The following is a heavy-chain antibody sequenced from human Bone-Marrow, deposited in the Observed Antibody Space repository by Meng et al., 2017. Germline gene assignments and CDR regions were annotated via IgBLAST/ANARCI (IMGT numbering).Heavy chain of an antibody. CDR2: IHYSGST. J-gene: IGHJ5*02. D-gene: IGHD3-22*01. Sequence: QVQLQESGPGLVKPSPTLSLTCTVSGGSFSSGTYYWGWIRQLPGKGLEWIAYIHYSGSTYYSPSLKSRVTISVDTSKNQLSLKLSSMTAADTAVYYCARYVFDSSSLYSNWFDPWGQGTLVTVSS. CDR3: ARYVFDSSSLYSNWFDP. CDR1: GGSFSSGTYY. V-gene: IGHV4-31*03.